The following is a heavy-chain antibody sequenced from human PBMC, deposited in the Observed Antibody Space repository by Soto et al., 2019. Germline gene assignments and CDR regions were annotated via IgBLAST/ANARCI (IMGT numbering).Heavy chain of an antibody. D-gene: IGHD2-2*02. CDR1: GFTFSSYG. J-gene: IGHJ6*02. CDR2: ISYDGSNK. V-gene: IGHV3-30*18. Sequence: GGSLRLSCAASGFTFSSYGMHWVRQAPGKGLEWVAVISYDGSNKYYADSVKGRFTISRDNSKNTLYLQMNSLRAEDTAVYYCAKGRVGYCISTSCYNGMDVWGQGTTVTVSS. CDR3: AKGRVGYCISTSCYNGMDV.